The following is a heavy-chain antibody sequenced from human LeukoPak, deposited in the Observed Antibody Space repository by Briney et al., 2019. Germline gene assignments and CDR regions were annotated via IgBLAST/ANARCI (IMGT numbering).Heavy chain of an antibody. J-gene: IGHJ4*02. V-gene: IGHV3-7*01. CDR3: ARVFIVATIVYFDY. Sequence: PGGSLRLSCAASGFTFSSCWMSWVRQAPGKGLEWVANIKQDGSEKYYVDSVKGRFTISRDNAKNSLYLQMNSLRAEDTAVYYCARVFIVATIVYFDYWGQGTLVTVSS. CDR1: GFTFSSCW. D-gene: IGHD5-12*01. CDR2: IKQDGSEK.